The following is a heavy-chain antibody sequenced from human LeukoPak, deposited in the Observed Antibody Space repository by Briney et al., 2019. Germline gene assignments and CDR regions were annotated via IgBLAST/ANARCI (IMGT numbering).Heavy chain of an antibody. D-gene: IGHD4-11*01. Sequence: SETLSLTCTVSGGSISNFYWSWIRQPPGEGLEWIGYIYYSGSTNYNPSLKSRVTISIDTSKNQFSLNLTSVTAADTAVYYCARGGLGGITAYSNYLFDYWGQGTLVTVFS. J-gene: IGHJ4*02. V-gene: IGHV4-59*08. CDR1: GGSISNFY. CDR2: IYYSGST. CDR3: ARGGLGGITAYSNYLFDY.